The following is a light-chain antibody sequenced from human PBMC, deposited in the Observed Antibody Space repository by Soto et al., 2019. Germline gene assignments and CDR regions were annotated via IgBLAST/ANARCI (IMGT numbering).Light chain of an antibody. Sequence: QSALAQPASVSGSPGQSITISCTGTSSDVGGYNYVSWYQQHPGKAPKLMIYNVNNRPSGVSNRFSGSKSGNTASLTISGLQAEDEADYYCSSFTSRNTFVFGTGTKVTVL. CDR2: NVN. V-gene: IGLV2-14*03. J-gene: IGLJ1*01. CDR1: SSDVGGYNY. CDR3: SSFTSRNTFV.